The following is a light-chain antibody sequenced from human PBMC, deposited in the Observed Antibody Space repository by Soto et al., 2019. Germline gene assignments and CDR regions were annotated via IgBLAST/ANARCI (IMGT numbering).Light chain of an antibody. CDR1: QSISSW. CDR2: KAS. CDR3: QQYNSYSLP. J-gene: IGKJ4*01. Sequence: DIQMTQSPSTLSASVGDRVTITCRASQSISSWLAWYQQKPGKAPKLLIYKASSIESGVPSRFSGSGSGTEFTLTISSLQPDDFATYYCQQYNSYSLPFGGGTKVEIK. V-gene: IGKV1-5*03.